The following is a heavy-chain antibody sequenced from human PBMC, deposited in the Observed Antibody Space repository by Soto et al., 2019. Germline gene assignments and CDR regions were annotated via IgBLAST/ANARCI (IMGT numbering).Heavy chain of an antibody. CDR2: INPKSGDR. J-gene: IGHJ4*02. CDR1: GYTFSDYY. D-gene: IGHD2-8*02. Sequence: ASVKVSCKASGYTFSDYYIHWMRQAPGQGLQWMGCINPKSGDRRYAQMFRGWVFMTRDTSISTAYMEVSGLKSDDTAVYFCARGAEVGIELAAFDQWGQGTLVTVSS. V-gene: IGHV1-2*04. CDR3: ARGAEVGIELAAFDQ.